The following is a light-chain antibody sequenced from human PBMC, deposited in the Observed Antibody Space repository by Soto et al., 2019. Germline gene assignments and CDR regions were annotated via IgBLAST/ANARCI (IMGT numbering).Light chain of an antibody. CDR3: QFYNSYSWT. J-gene: IGKJ1*01. CDR1: QFISTW. Sequence: DIQMTQSPSTLSASVGDRVTITCRANQFISTWVAWFQQKPGKAPRLLIHEASALQSGVPSRFRGSGSGTEFPLSISSLQRDDFATYYCQFYNSYSWTFGQGTKVEI. CDR2: EAS. V-gene: IGKV1-5*01.